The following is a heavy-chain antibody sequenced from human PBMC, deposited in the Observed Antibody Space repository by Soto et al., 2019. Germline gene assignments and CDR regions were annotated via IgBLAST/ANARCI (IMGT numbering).Heavy chain of an antibody. CDR1: GFTFSSCT. Sequence: EVHLVESGGGLVKPGGSLRLSCAVSGFTFSSCTMNWVRQAPGKGLEWVSSISPSSGHIYYADSVKGRFTISRDNAKNSLFLQMNSLRGEDTAVYYCSGCSGGDCPKNYGMDVWGPGTTVTVSS. CDR2: ISPSSGHI. V-gene: IGHV3-21*06. D-gene: IGHD2-21*02. CDR3: SGCSGGDCPKNYGMDV. J-gene: IGHJ6*02.